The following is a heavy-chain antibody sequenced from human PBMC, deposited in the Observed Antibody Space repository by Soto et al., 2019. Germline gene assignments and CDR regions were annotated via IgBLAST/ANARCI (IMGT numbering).Heavy chain of an antibody. J-gene: IGHJ6*02. CDR3: ARLESCSGGRCYYYGMDV. D-gene: IGHD2-15*01. CDR2: IKQDGREK. Sequence: EVQLVESGGGLVQPGGSLRLSCAASGFTFSSYWMSWGRQAPGKGLEWVANIKQDGREKYYVDSVKGRFTISRDNAKNSLYLQMHSLRADDTAVYYCARLESCSGGRCYYYGMDVWGQETTVTVYS. V-gene: IGHV3-7*03. CDR1: GFTFSSYW.